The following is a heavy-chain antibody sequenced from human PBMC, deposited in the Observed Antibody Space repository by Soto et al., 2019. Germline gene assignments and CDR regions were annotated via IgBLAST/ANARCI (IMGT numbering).Heavy chain of an antibody. Sequence: SETLSLTCTVSGGSISNSSYYWGWIRQPPGKGLEWIGSIYYSGSTYYIPSLKSRVTISVDTSKNQFSLKLSSVTAADTAVYYCARDFTNWLDAFDIWGQGTMVTVSS. D-gene: IGHD3-9*01. CDR1: GGSISNSSYY. CDR2: IYYSGST. CDR3: ARDFTNWLDAFDI. J-gene: IGHJ3*02. V-gene: IGHV4-39*07.